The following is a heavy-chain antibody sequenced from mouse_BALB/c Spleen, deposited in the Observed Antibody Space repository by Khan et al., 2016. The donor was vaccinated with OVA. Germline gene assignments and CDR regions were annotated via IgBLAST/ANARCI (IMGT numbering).Heavy chain of an antibody. CDR1: GYTITSGYA. CDR3: ARGNYYGYYFDY. Sequence: EVQLQESGPGLVKPSQSLSLTCNVTGYTITSGYAWNWIRQLPGNKLEWMGYISYSGVTSYTPSLKSRISITRDTSKNQFFLQLNSVTTEDTATYYCARGNYYGYYFDYWGQGTTLTVSS. CDR2: ISYSGVT. D-gene: IGHD1-1*01. V-gene: IGHV3-2*02. J-gene: IGHJ2*01.